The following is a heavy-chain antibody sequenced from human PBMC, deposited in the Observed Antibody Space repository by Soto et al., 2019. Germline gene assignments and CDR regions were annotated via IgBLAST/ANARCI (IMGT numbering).Heavy chain of an antibody. V-gene: IGHV3-23*01. D-gene: IGHD3-10*01. CDR3: AKGAIRELIRTYFDY. J-gene: IGHJ4*02. CDR2: ISGSGGST. CDR1: GFTFRNYA. Sequence: SLRLSCAASGFTFRNYAMSCVRQAPGTGLEWVSTISGSGGSTYYADSVKGRFTISRDNSKNAVYLQMNSLRAEDTAVYYCAKGAIRELIRTYFDYWGQGTLVTVSS.